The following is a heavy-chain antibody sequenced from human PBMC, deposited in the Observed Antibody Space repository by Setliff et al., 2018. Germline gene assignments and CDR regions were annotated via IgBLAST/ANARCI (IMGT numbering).Heavy chain of an antibody. CDR1: GFTFSSYG. CDR3: ARAHPHDFGEYVDY. D-gene: IGHD3-10*01. Sequence: PGGSLRLSCAASGFTFSSYGMHWVRQAPGKGLEWVAFIWYDGSDKYYADSVKGRFTISRDNSRNTLYLQMSSLRGEDTAVYYCARAHPHDFGEYVDYWGQGTLFPVSS. V-gene: IGHV3-33*01. CDR2: IWYDGSDK. J-gene: IGHJ4*02.